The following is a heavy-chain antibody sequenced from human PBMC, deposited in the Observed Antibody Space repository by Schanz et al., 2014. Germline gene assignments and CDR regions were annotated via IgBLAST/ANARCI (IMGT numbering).Heavy chain of an antibody. CDR2: ISRSSGRI. CDR3: ARVRYDILTDYYTEYYFDS. CDR1: RLNFNNAW. Sequence: EVQLEESGGGLVKPGGSLTLSCAASRLNFNNAWMHWVRQAPGRGLEWVSSISRSSGRIYYSDSVKGRFTISRDNAKNLVYLQMNSLRAEDTAVYYCARVRYDILTDYYTEYYFDSWGQGTLVAVSS. V-gene: IGHV3-21*02. J-gene: IGHJ4*02. D-gene: IGHD3-9*01.